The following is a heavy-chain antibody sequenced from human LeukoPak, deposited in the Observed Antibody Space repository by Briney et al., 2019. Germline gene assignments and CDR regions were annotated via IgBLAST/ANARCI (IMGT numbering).Heavy chain of an antibody. V-gene: IGHV5-51*01. CDR1: GYSINNYW. CDR2: IYPADSDI. CDR3: ARQEYCSGGSCYTWFDP. Sequence: GESLKISCKGSGYSINNYWIGWVRQMPGKGLEWMGIIYPADSDIRYSPSFQGQVTISADKSISTAYLQWSSLKASDTAMYYCARQEYCSGGSCYTWFDPWGQGILVTVSS. J-gene: IGHJ5*02. D-gene: IGHD2-15*01.